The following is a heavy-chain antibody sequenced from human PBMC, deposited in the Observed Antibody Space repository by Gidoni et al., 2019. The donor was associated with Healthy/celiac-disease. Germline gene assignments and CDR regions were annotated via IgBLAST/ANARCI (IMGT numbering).Heavy chain of an antibody. D-gene: IGHD3-10*01. CDR1: GGSFSGYY. J-gene: IGHJ4*02. Sequence: QVQLQQWGAGLLKPSETLSLTCAVYGGSFSGYYWSWIRQPPGKGLEWIGEINHSGSTNYNPSLKSRVTISVDTSKNQFSLKLSSVTAADTAVYYCARGPYYGSGSYRFWGQGTLVTVSS. CDR3: ARGPYYGSGSYRF. V-gene: IGHV4-34*01. CDR2: INHSGST.